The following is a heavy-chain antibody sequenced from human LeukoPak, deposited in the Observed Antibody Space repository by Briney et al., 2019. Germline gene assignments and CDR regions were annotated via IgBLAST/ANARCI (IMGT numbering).Heavy chain of an antibody. V-gene: IGHV3-74*01. CDR1: GLTFSSAW. D-gene: IGHD1-26*01. J-gene: IGHJ4*02. CDR3: ARDGSYKLDY. Sequence: PGGSLRLSCAASGLTFSSAWMHWVRQTPGKGLVWVSRIQSDGTTTYADSVRGRFTISRDNAKNTLYLLMNNLRAEDTGVYYCARDGSYKLDYWGQGTLVTVSS. CDR2: IQSDGTT.